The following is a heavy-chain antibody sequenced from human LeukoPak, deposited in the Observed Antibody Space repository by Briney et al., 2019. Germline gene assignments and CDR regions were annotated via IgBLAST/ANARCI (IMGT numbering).Heavy chain of an antibody. J-gene: IGHJ1*01. Sequence: PSETLSLTGTASGGSISSYSWSWIRQPPGKGLEWIGYIYYSGSTNYNPSLKSRVTISVDTSKNQFSLKLSSVTAADTAVYYCARTTGYPFPHYFQHWGQGTLVTVSS. D-gene: IGHD4-17*01. CDR1: GGSISSYS. CDR3: ARTTGYPFPHYFQH. V-gene: IGHV4-59*01. CDR2: IYYSGST.